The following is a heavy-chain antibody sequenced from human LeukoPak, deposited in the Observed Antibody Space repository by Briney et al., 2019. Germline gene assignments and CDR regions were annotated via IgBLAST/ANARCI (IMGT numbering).Heavy chain of an antibody. D-gene: IGHD4-17*01. Sequence: RLSCAASGFTFSSNYMSWVRQAPGKGLEWVAVIYSGGSTYYSDSVKARFTISRDNSKNTLYLQMNSLRAEDTAVYYCARDASYGDYAFDYWGQGPLVTVSS. CDR1: GFTFSSNY. CDR2: IYSGGST. J-gene: IGHJ4*02. CDR3: ARDASYGDYAFDY. V-gene: IGHV3-53*01.